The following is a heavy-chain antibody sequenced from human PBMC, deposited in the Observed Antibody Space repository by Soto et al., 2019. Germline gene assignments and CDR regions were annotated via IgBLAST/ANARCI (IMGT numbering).Heavy chain of an antibody. CDR1: GFTFHTYG. CDR2: IWYDGSIK. D-gene: IGHD2-8*02. J-gene: IGHJ6*02. Sequence: GGSLRLSCAASGFTFHTYGMHWVRQIPGKALQWVAIIWYDGSIKYYADSVRGRFTISRDNSKNTLYLQMNSLRDEDTAVYYCARIDCTGDNCNPYYHYGMDVWGQGTTVTV. CDR3: ARIDCTGDNCNPYYHYGMDV. V-gene: IGHV3-33*01.